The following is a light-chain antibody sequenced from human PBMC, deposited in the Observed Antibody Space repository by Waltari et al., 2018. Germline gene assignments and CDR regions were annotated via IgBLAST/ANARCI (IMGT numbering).Light chain of an antibody. Sequence: DIVMTQSPDSLAVSLGERATIHCHSIQSVLNSSNKKNYLAWYHQKPGQPPKLLIYWASTRESGVPDRFSGSGSGTDFTLTISSLQAEDVAVYYCQQYYSTPITFGQGTRLEIK. J-gene: IGKJ5*01. CDR1: QSVLNSSNKKNY. CDR2: WAS. CDR3: QQYYSTPIT. V-gene: IGKV4-1*01.